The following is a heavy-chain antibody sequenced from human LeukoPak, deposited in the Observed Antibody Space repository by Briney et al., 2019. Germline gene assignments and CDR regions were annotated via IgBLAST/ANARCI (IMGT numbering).Heavy chain of an antibody. CDR2: IYYSVNT. CDR3: ARQRDNALSYFDY. D-gene: IGHD1-14*01. V-gene: IGHV4-59*08. Sequence: SETLSLTCNVSGGSISSYYWSWIRQPPGKGLEWIGYIYYSVNTNYNPSLKSRVTISADTSKNQFSLKLSSVTAADTAMYYCARQRDNALSYFDYWGQGTLVTVSS. CDR1: GGSISSYY. J-gene: IGHJ4*02.